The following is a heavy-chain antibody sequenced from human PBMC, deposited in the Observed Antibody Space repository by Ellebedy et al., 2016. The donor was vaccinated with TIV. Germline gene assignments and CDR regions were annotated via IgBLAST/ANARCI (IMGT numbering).Heavy chain of an antibody. CDR3: AKPIGQMTQFQHAMDV. CDR2: ISYDGSNK. D-gene: IGHD5-24*01. J-gene: IGHJ6*02. CDR1: GFTFSNFG. V-gene: IGHV3-30*18. Sequence: GESLKISCAASGFTFSNFGMHWVRQAPGKGLEWVAVISYDGSNKFSADSVKGRFTISRDNSKNTLYLQMNSLRAEDTAVYYCAKPIGQMTQFQHAMDVWGQGTTVTVSS.